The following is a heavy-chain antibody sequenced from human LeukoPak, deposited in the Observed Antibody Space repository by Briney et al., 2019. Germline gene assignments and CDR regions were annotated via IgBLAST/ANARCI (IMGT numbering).Heavy chain of an antibody. V-gene: IGHV3-53*01. CDR1: GFSVSNKY. D-gene: IGHD6-13*01. Sequence: PGGSLRLSCAASGFSVSNKYMSWVRQAPGKGLEWVALTYTDDSAHYADSVKGRFAISRDNSKNTLSLQLNSLRAEDSALYYCAGGYTNTRSALWAFDIWDRGTMVTVSS. CDR3: AGGYTNTRSALWAFDI. J-gene: IGHJ3*02. CDR2: TYTDDSA.